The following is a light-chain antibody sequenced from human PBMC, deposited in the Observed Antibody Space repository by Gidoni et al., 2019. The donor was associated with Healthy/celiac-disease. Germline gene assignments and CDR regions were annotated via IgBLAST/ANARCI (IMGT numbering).Light chain of an antibody. Sequence: EIVLTQSPGTLSLSPGERATLSCRASQCVSSSYLAWYHQKPGQAPRLLIYGASSRATGIPDRFSGRGSGTDFTLTISRLEPEDFAVYYCQQYGSSPWTFGQWTKLEIK. CDR1: QCVSSSY. V-gene: IGKV3-20*01. CDR2: GAS. J-gene: IGKJ2*01. CDR3: QQYGSSPWT.